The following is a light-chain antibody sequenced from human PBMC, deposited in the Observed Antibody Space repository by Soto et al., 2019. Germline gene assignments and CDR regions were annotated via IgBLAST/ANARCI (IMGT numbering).Light chain of an antibody. Sequence: QSALIQPASVSGSPGQSLIISCTGTGGEFGSSTYVSWYQQHSDKAPKVVIYEVDKRPSGVSSRFSGAKSGSTASLTISGLQGDDEATYFCSSYTPTNSWVFGGGTKLTVL. CDR3: SSYTPTNSWV. J-gene: IGLJ3*02. CDR2: EVD. CDR1: GGEFGSSTY. V-gene: IGLV2-14*01.